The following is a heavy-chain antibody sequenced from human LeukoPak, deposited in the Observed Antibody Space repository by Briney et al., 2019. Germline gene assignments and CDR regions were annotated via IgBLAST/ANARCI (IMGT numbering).Heavy chain of an antibody. D-gene: IGHD6-13*01. CDR2: IRSKAYGGTT. CDR1: GFTVSSNY. J-gene: IGHJ5*02. CDR3: TSSWSSSWYPDWFDP. V-gene: IGHV3-49*04. Sequence: PGGSLRLSCAASGFTVSSNYMSWVRQAPGKGLEWVGFIRSKAYGGTTEYAASVKGRFTISRDDSRSIAYLQMNSLKTEDTAVYYCTSSWSSSWYPDWFDPWGQGTLVTVSS.